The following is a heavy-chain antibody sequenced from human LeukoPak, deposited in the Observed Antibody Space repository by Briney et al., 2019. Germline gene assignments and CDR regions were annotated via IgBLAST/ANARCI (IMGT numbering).Heavy chain of an antibody. J-gene: IGHJ6*03. CDR1: GGSISSYY. Sequence: SETLSLTCTVSGGSISSYYWSWIRQPPGKGLEWIGYIYYSGSTNYNPSLKSRVTISVDTSKNQFSLKLSSVTAADTAVYYCARVGYSSSWYDSHYYYYMDVWGKGTTVTISS. CDR2: IYYSGST. D-gene: IGHD6-13*01. V-gene: IGHV4-59*01. CDR3: ARVGYSSSWYDSHYYYYMDV.